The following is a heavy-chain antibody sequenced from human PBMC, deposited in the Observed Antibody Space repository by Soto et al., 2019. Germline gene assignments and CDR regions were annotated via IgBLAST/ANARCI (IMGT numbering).Heavy chain of an antibody. D-gene: IGHD2-15*01. Sequence: GGSQRLSCTASGFTVRSNDMSWVRQAPGKGLEWVSVIYSGGSTYYADSVKGRFTISRDNSKNTLYLQMNSLRAEDTAVYYCARLLPYYMDVWGKGTTVTVSS. V-gene: IGHV3-66*01. CDR2: IYSGGST. J-gene: IGHJ6*03. CDR3: ARLLPYYMDV. CDR1: GFTVRSND.